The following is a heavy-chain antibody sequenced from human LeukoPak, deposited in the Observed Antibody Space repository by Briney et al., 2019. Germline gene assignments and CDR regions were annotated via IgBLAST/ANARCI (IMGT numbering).Heavy chain of an antibody. D-gene: IGHD6-13*01. Sequence: SETLSLTCTVSGGSISGYYWSWIRQPPGKGLEWIGYIYYSGSTNYNPSLKSRVTISVDTSKNQFSLKLRSVTAADTAVYYCAKYFAAAGESRLDFWGQGSLVTVSS. J-gene: IGHJ4*02. V-gene: IGHV4-59*03. CDR2: IYYSGST. CDR1: GGSISGYY. CDR3: AKYFAAAGESRLDF.